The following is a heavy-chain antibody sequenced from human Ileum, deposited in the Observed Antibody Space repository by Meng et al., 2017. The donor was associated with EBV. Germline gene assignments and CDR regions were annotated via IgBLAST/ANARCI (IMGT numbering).Heavy chain of an antibody. CDR2: IYNSGST. Sequence: LQEAGPGPVKPSEPLSLTCSVSGGSVSSGGNYWSWIRQPPGKGLEWIGYIYNSGSTNYNPSLKSRVTISVDTSKNQFSLKLSSVTAADTAVYYCARDGYSSGSDWGQGTLVTVSS. D-gene: IGHD6-19*01. CDR3: ARDGYSSGSD. J-gene: IGHJ4*02. V-gene: IGHV4-61*08. CDR1: GGSVSSGGNY.